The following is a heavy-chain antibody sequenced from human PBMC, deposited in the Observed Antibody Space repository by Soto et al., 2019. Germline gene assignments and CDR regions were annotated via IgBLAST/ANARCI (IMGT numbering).Heavy chain of an antibody. CDR1: GGSISSSNW. CDR2: IYHSGSS. D-gene: IGHD4-17*01. CDR3: ARVYGYGDNDYYGMDV. J-gene: IGHJ6*02. Sequence: SETLSVTCAVSGGSISSSNWWSWVRQPPGRGLEWIGEIYHSGSSNYNPSLKSRVTISVDESKNQFSLKLSSVSAAETAVYYCARVYGYGDNDYYGMDVRGQGTTVTVSS. V-gene: IGHV4-4*02.